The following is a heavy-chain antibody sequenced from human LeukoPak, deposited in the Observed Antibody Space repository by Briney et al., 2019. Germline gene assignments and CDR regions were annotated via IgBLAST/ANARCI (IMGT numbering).Heavy chain of an antibody. CDR2: IYYSGST. Sequence: SETLSLTCTVSGGSISSGDYYWSWIRQPPGKGLEWIGYIYYSGSTYYNPSLKSRVTISVDTSKNQFSLKLSSVTAADTAVYYCARAGLTIFEVVSYGFDPWGQGTLVTVSS. V-gene: IGHV4-30-4*01. CDR1: GGSISSGDYY. D-gene: IGHD3-3*01. CDR3: ARAGLTIFEVVSYGFDP. J-gene: IGHJ5*02.